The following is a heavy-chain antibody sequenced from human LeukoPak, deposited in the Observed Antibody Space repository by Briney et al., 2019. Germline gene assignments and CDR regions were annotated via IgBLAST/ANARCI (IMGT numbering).Heavy chain of an antibody. D-gene: IGHD6-19*01. J-gene: IGHJ4*02. V-gene: IGHV3-49*04. Sequence: GRSLRLSCTASGFTFGDYAMSWVRQAPGKGLEWVGFIRSKVYGGTTEYAASVKGRFTISRDDSKSIAYLQMNSLKTEDTAVYYCTTRIAVAGLFFDYWGQGTLVTVSS. CDR3: TTRIAVAGLFFDY. CDR1: GFTFGDYA. CDR2: IRSKVYGGTT.